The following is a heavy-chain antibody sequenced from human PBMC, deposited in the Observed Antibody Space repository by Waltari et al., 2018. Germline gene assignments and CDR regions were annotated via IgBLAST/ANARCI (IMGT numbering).Heavy chain of an antibody. D-gene: IGHD4-17*01. V-gene: IGHV3-48*01. CDR1: GFTFSSYS. CDR3: ARDKYGGAY. J-gene: IGHJ4*02. CDR2: ISSSSSTI. Sequence: SLRLSCAASGFTFSSYSMNWVRQAPGKGLEWVSYISSSSSTIYYADSVKGRFTISRDNAKNSLYLQMNSLRAEDTAVYYCARDKYGGAYWGQGTLVTVSS.